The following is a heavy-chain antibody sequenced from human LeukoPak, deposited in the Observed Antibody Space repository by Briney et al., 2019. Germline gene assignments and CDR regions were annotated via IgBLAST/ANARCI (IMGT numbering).Heavy chain of an antibody. CDR1: GGSFSGYH. D-gene: IGHD1-26*01. Sequence: SETLSLICAVYGGSFSGYHWGWTRQPPGKGLEWIGSVYYRGNTYYNPSLKSRVTISVDMSKNQFSLKVNSVTAADTAVYLCSRLFSGSPGDYWGQGILVTVSS. CDR2: VYYRGNT. CDR3: SRLFSGSPGDY. V-gene: IGHV4-39*01. J-gene: IGHJ4*01.